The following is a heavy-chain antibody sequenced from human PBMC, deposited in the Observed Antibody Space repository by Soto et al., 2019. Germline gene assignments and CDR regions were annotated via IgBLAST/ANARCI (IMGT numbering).Heavy chain of an antibody. V-gene: IGHV3-23*01. CDR2: ISGSGGST. J-gene: IGHJ4*02. Sequence: VGSLRLSCAASGFTFSSYAMSWVRQAPGKGLEWVSAISGSGGSTYYADSVKGRFTISRDNSKNTLYLQMNSLRAEDTAVYYCAKSIAVAGLTFDYWGQGTLVTVSS. D-gene: IGHD6-19*01. CDR1: GFTFSSYA. CDR3: AKSIAVAGLTFDY.